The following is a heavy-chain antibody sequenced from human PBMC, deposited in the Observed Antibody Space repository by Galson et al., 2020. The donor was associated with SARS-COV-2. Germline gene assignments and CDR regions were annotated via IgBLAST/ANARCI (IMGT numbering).Heavy chain of an antibody. CDR2: IYYSGST. V-gene: IGHV4-39*01. CDR1: GGSISSSSYY. D-gene: IGHD2-2*01. J-gene: IGHJ4*02. CDR3: ARVSAGYCSSTSCYPD. Sequence: SETLSLTCTVSGGSISSSSYYWGWIRQPPGKGLEWIGSIYYSGSTYYNPSLKSRVTISVDTSKNQFSLKLSSVTAADTAVYYCARVSAGYCSSTSCYPDWGQGTLVTVSS.